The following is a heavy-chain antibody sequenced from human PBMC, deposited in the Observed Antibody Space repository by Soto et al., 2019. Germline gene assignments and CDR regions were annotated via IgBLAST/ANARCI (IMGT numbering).Heavy chain of an antibody. Sequence: PSETLSLTCAVYGGSFSGYYWSWIRQPPGKGLEWIGEINHSGSTNYNPSLKSRVTISVDTSKNQFSLKLSSVTAADTAVYYCARGAAAAGTAYFDYWGQGTLLTVSS. J-gene: IGHJ4*02. CDR1: GGSFSGYY. V-gene: IGHV4-34*01. CDR3: ARGAAAAGTAYFDY. D-gene: IGHD6-13*01. CDR2: INHSGST.